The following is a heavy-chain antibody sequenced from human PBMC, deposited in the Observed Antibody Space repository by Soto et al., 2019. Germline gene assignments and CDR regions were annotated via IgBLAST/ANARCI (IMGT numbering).Heavy chain of an antibody. CDR2: IYSTGIT. V-gene: IGHV4-59*01. CDR1: GGSISSYY. Sequence: SETLSLTCTVSGGSISSYYWSWNRQSPGRGLEWIGYIYSTGITKYSPSLKSRVTISVDTSNNQYSLKLTSVTAADTAVYYCARLGGSYAVPHFDYWGQGTLVTVSS. J-gene: IGHJ4*02. D-gene: IGHD1-26*01. CDR3: ARLGGSYAVPHFDY.